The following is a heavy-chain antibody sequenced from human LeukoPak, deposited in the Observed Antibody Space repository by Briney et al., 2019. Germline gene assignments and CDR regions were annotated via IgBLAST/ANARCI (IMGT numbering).Heavy chain of an antibody. V-gene: IGHV4-31*03. CDR3: AREPLWSDSGREVMGFDP. Sequence: SQTLSFTGTVSGGSISSGGYYWSWIRQHPGKGLEWIGYIYYSGSTYYNPSLKSRVTISVDTSKNQFSLKLSSVTAADTAVYYCAREPLWSDSGREVMGFDPWGQGTLVTVSS. CDR1: GGSISSGGYY. J-gene: IGHJ5*02. D-gene: IGHD3-16*01. CDR2: IYYSGST.